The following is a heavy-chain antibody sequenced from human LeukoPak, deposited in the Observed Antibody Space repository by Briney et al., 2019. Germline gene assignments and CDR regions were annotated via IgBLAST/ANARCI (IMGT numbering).Heavy chain of an antibody. CDR3: ARDQETYYYDSSEGDAFDI. V-gene: IGHV1-46*01. Sequence: WASVKVSCKASGYTFTGYYMHWVRQAPGQGLEWMGIINPSGGSTSYAQKFQGRVTMTRDTSTSTVYMELSSLRSEDTAVYYCARDQETYYYDSSEGDAFDIWGQGTMVTVSS. CDR2: INPSGGST. J-gene: IGHJ3*02. CDR1: GYTFTGYY. D-gene: IGHD3-22*01.